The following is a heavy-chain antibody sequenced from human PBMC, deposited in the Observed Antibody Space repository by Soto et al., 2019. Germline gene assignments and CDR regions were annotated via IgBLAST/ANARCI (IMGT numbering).Heavy chain of an antibody. J-gene: IGHJ5*02. Sequence: QVQLQESGPGLVKPSQTLSLTCTVSGGSISSGGYYWSWIRQHPGKGLEWIGYIYYSGSTYYNPSLKSRVTISVDTSKNQFSLKLSSVTAADTAVYYCARRRSHRRVAAAGGWFDPWGQGTLVTVSS. V-gene: IGHV4-31*03. CDR2: IYYSGST. CDR3: ARRRSHRRVAAAGGWFDP. CDR1: GGSISSGGYY. D-gene: IGHD6-13*01.